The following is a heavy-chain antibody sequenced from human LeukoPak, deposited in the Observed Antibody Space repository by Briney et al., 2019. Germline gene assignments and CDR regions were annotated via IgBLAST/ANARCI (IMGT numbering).Heavy chain of an antibody. CDR2: IYTSGST. D-gene: IGHD3-9*01. CDR1: GGSISSYY. V-gene: IGHV4-4*07. CDR3: AREALEWGSWLTDYYYYYMDV. Sequence: PSETLSLTCTVSGGSISSYYWSWIRQPAGKGLEWIGRIYTSGSTNYNPSLKSRVTISVDTSKNQFSLKLSSVTAADTAVYYCAREALEWGSWLTDYYYYYMDVWGKGTTVTVSS. J-gene: IGHJ6*03.